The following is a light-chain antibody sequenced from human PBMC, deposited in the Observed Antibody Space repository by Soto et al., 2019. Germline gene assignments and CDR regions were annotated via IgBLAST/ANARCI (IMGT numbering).Light chain of an antibody. CDR3: QQYGSSPKT. V-gene: IGKV3-20*01. CDR2: GAS. J-gene: IGKJ1*01. CDR1: QSVSSSY. Sequence: EIVLTQSQSTLSLSPGERATLSCRASQSVSSSYLAWYQQKPGQAPRLLIYGASSRATGIPDRFSGSGSGTDITLTISRLEPEDFALYYCQQYGSSPKTFGQGTKVEIK.